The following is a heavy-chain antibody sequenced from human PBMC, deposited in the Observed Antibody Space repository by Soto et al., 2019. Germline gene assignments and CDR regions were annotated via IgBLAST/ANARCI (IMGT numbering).Heavy chain of an antibody. J-gene: IGHJ4*02. CDR3: AEDAVSGDGIWLLDS. D-gene: IGHD4-17*01. CDR1: GLTFTNYA. CDR2: LLRSGSTT. Sequence: GGSLRLSCAASGLTFTNYAMTWARQAPGKGLEWVSSLLRSGSTTYYADSVKGRFTISSDISANSLYLQMDSLRAEDTAVYYCAEDAVSGDGIWLLDSWGQGTVVTVSS. V-gene: IGHV3-23*01.